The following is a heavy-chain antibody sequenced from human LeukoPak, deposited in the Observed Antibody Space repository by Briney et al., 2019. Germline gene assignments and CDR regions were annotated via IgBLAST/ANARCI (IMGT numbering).Heavy chain of an antibody. CDR3: SNGIYSPSY. V-gene: IGHV3-7*01. D-gene: IGHD6-13*01. CDR2: INQDESQQ. CDR1: GFTFTLYW. J-gene: IGHJ4*02. Sequence: PGGSLRLSCTTSGFTFTLYWMAWIRQSPGKGLEWVTNINQDESQQHYLESVEGRFTVSRDNARNSVYLHMNNLRVEDTAVYYCSNGIYSPSYWGRGTLVTVSS.